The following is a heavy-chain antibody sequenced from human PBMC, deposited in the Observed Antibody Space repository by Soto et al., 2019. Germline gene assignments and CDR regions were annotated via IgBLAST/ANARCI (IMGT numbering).Heavy chain of an antibody. CDR2: ISINNGNT. J-gene: IGHJ6*04. CDR3: SRLKHITKSVHDYNDMDV. Sequence: QVQLVQSGPEVRQPGASVKVSCKASGYTFSNFGVAWVRQAPGKGLEWMAWISINNGNTNYAQRFQGRMTMTTDTSTSTAYMELRSLKSDGTAVYFCSRLKHITKSVHDYNDMDVWGKGATVTVSP. CDR1: GYTFSNFG. V-gene: IGHV1-18*01. D-gene: IGHD1-20*01.